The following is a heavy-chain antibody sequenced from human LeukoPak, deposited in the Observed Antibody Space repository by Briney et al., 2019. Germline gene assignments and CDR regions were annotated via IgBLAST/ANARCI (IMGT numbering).Heavy chain of an antibody. V-gene: IGHV5-51*01. J-gene: IGHJ4*02. Sequence: GDSLKISCKASGYIFTNYWIGWVRQMPGKGLEWMGIINAGDSDTRYSPFFQGQVTISADKSISTAYLQSSSLKASDTAMYYCARGLMASISGGVAYFDFWGQGTLVTAPS. CDR1: GYIFTNYW. D-gene: IGHD5-24*01. CDR3: ARGLMASISGGVAYFDF. CDR2: INAGDSDT.